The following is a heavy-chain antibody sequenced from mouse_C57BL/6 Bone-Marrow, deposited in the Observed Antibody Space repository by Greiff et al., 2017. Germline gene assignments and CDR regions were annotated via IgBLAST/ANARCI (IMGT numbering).Heavy chain of an antibody. D-gene: IGHD2-3*01. J-gene: IGHJ2*01. CDR1: GYTFTSYW. CDR3: ARTNDGYYGYTYFDY. V-gene: IGHV1-55*01. Sequence: QVQLQQPGAELVKPGASVKMSCKASGYTFTSYWITWVKQRPGQGLEWIGDIYPGSGSTNYNEKFKSKATLTVDTSSSTAYMQLSSLTSEDSAVYYCARTNDGYYGYTYFDYWGQGTTLTVSS. CDR2: IYPGSGST.